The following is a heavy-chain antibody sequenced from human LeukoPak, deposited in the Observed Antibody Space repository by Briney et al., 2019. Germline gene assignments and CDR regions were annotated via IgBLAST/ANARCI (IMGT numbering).Heavy chain of an antibody. CDR1: GFTFSSYA. D-gene: IGHD6-13*01. CDR3: ARDPEAAEGFDY. Sequence: GGSLRLSCAASGFTFSSYAMHWVRQAPGKGLEWVAVISYDGSNKYYADSVKGRFTISRDNSKNTLYLQMNSLRAEDTAVYYCARDPEAAEGFDYWGQGTLVTVSS. V-gene: IGHV3-30-3*01. J-gene: IGHJ4*02. CDR2: ISYDGSNK.